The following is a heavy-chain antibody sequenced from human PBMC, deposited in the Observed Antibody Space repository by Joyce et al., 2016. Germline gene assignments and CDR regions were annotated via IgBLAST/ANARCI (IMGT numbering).Heavy chain of an antibody. V-gene: IGHV4-59*01. CDR2: IYYSGST. J-gene: IGHJ1*01. D-gene: IGHD3-10*01. CDR1: GASINSYY. CDR3: ARGRGVHNSYAEYFQH. Sequence: QVQLPGSGPGLVKPSETLSLTCTVSGASINSYYWNWIRQPPGKGLEWIGHIYYSGSTNYNPSLKSRVTISVDTSKNQFSLNLRSVTAADTAVYYCARGRGVHNSYAEYFQHWGQGTLVTVSS.